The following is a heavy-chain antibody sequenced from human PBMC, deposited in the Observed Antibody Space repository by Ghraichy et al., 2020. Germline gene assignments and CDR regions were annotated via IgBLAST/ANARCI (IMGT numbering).Heavy chain of an antibody. CDR2: ISYDGSNK. D-gene: IGHD3-10*01. J-gene: IGHJ4*02. V-gene: IGHV3-30*18. CDR3: AKPRRSGSYYNIWAYFDY. Sequence: LTCAASGFTFSSYGMHWVRQAPGKGLEWVAVISYDGSNKYYADSVKGRFTISRDNSKNTLYLQMNSLRAEDTAVYYCAKPRRSGSYYNIWAYFDYWGQGTLVTVSS. CDR1: GFTFSSYG.